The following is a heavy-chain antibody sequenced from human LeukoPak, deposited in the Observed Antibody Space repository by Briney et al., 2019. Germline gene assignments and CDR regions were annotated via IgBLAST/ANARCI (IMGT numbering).Heavy chain of an antibody. Sequence: WASVKVSCKASGYTFTSYGISWVRQAPGQGLEWMGWINPNSGGTNYAQKFQGRVTMTRDTSISTAYMELSRLRSDDTAVYYCARDLKLGSSWYYYYMDVWGKGTTVTVSS. CDR1: GYTFTSYG. J-gene: IGHJ6*03. CDR3: ARDLKLGSSWYYYYMDV. V-gene: IGHV1-2*02. CDR2: INPNSGGT. D-gene: IGHD6-13*01.